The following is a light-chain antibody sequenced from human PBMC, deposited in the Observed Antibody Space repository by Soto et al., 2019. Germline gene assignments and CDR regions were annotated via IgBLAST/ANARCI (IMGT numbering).Light chain of an antibody. J-gene: IGKJ1*01. CDR3: QQYGTSRWT. V-gene: IGKV3-20*01. CDR2: GIS. CDR1: QSVSRNY. Sequence: EIVLPQSPGTLSLSPGGSATLSCRASQSVSRNYVAWYQQKPAQAPRLLIYGISSRATGIPDRFSGSGSGTDFTLTISRLEPEDFAVYYCQQYGTSRWTVGQGTKVDIK.